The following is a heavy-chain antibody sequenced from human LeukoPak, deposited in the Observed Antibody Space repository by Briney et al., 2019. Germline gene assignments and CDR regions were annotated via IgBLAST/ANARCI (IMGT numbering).Heavy chain of an antibody. Sequence: GEPLKISCKGSGYSFTNYWIGWVRQMPGKGLEWMGIIYPGDSDTTYSPSFQGQVTISADKSISTAYLQWSTLKASDTAIYYCARRIYYYDSSGYSNAFDIWGQGTVVTVSS. V-gene: IGHV5-51*01. CDR2: IYPGDSDT. CDR1: GYSFTNYW. J-gene: IGHJ3*02. D-gene: IGHD3-22*01. CDR3: ARRIYYYDSSGYSNAFDI.